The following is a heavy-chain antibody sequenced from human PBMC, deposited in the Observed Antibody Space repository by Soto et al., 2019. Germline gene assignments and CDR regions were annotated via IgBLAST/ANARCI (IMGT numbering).Heavy chain of an antibody. V-gene: IGHV3-30*18. CDR2: ISYDGSNK. CDR1: GFTFSSFG. Sequence: GGSLRLSCAASGFTFSSFGMHWVRQAPGKGLEWVAVISYDGSNKYYADSVKGRFTISRDNSKNTLYLQMNSLRTEDTAGYYCAKDWYSSDIWGQGTMVTVSS. CDR3: AKDWYSSDI. J-gene: IGHJ3*02. D-gene: IGHD6-13*01.